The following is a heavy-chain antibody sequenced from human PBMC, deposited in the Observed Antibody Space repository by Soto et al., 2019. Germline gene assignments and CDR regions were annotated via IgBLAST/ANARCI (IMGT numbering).Heavy chain of an antibody. D-gene: IGHD2-2*01. CDR2: ISYDGSIK. CDR3: AKDLVSLRGGIVVVPAARYYYYYYGMDV. CDR1: GFTFSIYG. J-gene: IGHJ6*02. Sequence: GSLRLSCAASGFTFSIYGMHWVRQAPGKGLEWVAVISYDGSIKYYADSVKGRFTISRDNSKNTLYLQMNSLRAEDTAVYYCAKDLVSLRGGIVVVPAARYYYYYYGMDVWGQGTTVTVSS. V-gene: IGHV3-30*18.